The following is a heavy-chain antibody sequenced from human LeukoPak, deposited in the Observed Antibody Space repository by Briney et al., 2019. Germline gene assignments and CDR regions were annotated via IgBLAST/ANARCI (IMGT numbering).Heavy chain of an antibody. J-gene: IGHJ4*02. Sequence: TSSETLSLTCAVSGGSINSNNWWIWVRQSPEKGLEWIGEIYHDGSTNYNPSLKSRVTISMDKSKNQLSLKLNFVTAADTAVYYCARDRGGYTYSHDYWGQGTLVTVSS. CDR2: IYHDGST. D-gene: IGHD5-18*01. CDR1: GGSINSNNW. V-gene: IGHV4-4*02. CDR3: ARDRGGYTYSHDY.